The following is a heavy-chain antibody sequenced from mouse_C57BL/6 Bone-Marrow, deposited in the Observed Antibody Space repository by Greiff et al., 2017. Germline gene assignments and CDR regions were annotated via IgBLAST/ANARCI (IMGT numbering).Heavy chain of an antibody. CDR3: ARDGNYGLAWFAY. D-gene: IGHD2-1*01. CDR2: IDPSDSYT. CDR1: GYTFTSYW. J-gene: IGHJ3*01. Sequence: QVQLQQPGAELVKPGASVKLSCKASGYTFTSYWMQWVKQRPGQGLEWIGEIDPSDSYTNYNQKFKGKATLTVDTSSSTAYMQLSSLTSEDSAVYYGARDGNYGLAWFAYGGQGTLVTVSA. V-gene: IGHV1-50*01.